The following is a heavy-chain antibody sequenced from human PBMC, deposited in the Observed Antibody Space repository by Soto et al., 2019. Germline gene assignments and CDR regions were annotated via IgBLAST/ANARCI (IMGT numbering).Heavy chain of an antibody. J-gene: IGHJ5*02. CDR1: GGSISSGGYS. Sequence: SETLSLTCAVSGGSISSGGYSWSWIRQPPGKGLEWSGYIYHSGSTYYNPSLKSRVTISVDRSKNQFSLKLSSVTAADTAVYYCARGVVDPTRGWFDPWGQATLVTVSS. CDR2: IYHSGST. CDR3: ARGVVDPTRGWFDP. V-gene: IGHV4-30-2*01. D-gene: IGHD2-15*01.